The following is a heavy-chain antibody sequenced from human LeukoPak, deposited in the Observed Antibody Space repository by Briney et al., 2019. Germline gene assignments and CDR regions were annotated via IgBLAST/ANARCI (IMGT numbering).Heavy chain of an antibody. Sequence: NPSETLSLTRTVSGGSISSYYWSWIRQPPGKGLEWIGYIYSSETTNYKPSLKSRVTISADTSKNQFSLKLTSVTAADTAIYYCARRNDFDIWGQGTMVTVSS. CDR1: GGSISSYY. J-gene: IGHJ3*02. CDR3: ARRNDFDI. CDR2: IYSSETT. V-gene: IGHV4-4*08.